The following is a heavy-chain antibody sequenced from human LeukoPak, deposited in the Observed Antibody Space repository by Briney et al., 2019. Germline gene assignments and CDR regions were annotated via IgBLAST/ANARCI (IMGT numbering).Heavy chain of an antibody. D-gene: IGHD3-22*01. CDR3: ARDAYYYDSSGYSLDY. V-gene: IGHV4-4*07. J-gene: IGHJ4*02. CDR2: IYTSGST. Sequence: SETLSLTCAVYGGSFSGYYWSWIRQPPGKGLEWIGRIYTSGSTNYNPSLKSRVTMSVDTSKNQFSLKLSSVTAADTAVYYCARDAYYYDSSGYSLDYWGQGTLVTVSS. CDR1: GGSFSGYY.